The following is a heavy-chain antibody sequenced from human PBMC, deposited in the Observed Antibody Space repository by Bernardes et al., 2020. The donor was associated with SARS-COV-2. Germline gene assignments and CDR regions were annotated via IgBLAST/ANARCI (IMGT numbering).Heavy chain of an antibody. CDR1: GFIFSTYA. V-gene: IGHV3-23*01. J-gene: IGHJ4*02. CDR2: ISGSGSST. D-gene: IGHD2-15*01. Sequence: GRSLRVSCAASGFIFSTYAMRWVRQAPGKGLEWVSAISGSGSSTFTHYADSVKGRFTISRDNSKNTLYLQMNSLRAEDTAVYFCAKTMMVPDIIFHYWGQGALVTVSS. CDR3: AKTMMVPDIIFHY.